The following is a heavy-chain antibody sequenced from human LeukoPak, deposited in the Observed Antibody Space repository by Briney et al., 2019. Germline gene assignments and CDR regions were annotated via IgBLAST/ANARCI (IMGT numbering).Heavy chain of an antibody. J-gene: IGHJ4*02. CDR2: IYYSGST. CDR3: ASLDYYDSSGYYVPY. CDR1: GGSISSYY. Sequence: TSETLSLTCTVSGGSISSYYWSWIRQPPGKGLEWIGYIYYSGSTNYNPSLKSRVTISVDTSKNQFSLKLSSVTAADTAVYYCASLDYYDSSGYYVPYWGQGTLVTVSS. D-gene: IGHD3-22*01. V-gene: IGHV4-59*01.